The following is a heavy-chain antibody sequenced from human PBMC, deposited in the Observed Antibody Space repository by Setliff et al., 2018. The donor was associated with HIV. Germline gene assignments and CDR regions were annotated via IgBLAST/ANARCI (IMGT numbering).Heavy chain of an antibody. CDR2: IYYRGDT. Sequence: SETLSLTCNVSGDSITSYYWIWIRQSPGKGLEWVGYIYYRGDTNYNPSLKSRVTMSVDTSKNQFSLKLSSVTAADTAVYYCARCPSPPYCTSTTCYVDYYYMDVWGKGTTVTVSS. J-gene: IGHJ6*03. D-gene: IGHD2-2*01. CDR1: GDSITSYY. CDR3: ARCPSPPYCTSTTCYVDYYYMDV. V-gene: IGHV4-59*01.